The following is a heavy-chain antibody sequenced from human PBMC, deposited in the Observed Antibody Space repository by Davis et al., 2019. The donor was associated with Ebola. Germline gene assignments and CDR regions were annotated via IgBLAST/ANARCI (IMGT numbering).Heavy chain of an antibody. D-gene: IGHD4-17*01. CDR3: ARGIRYGDTN. CDR1: GFTFSTYR. J-gene: IGHJ3*01. Sequence: PGGSLRLSCAASGFTFSTYRMCWVRQARGKGLEWLANIKEDGSVTWYVDSVKGRFTVSRDNAKNSLYLQRSSLRAEDTAVYYCARGIRYGDTNWDKGTMVTVSS. V-gene: IGHV3-7*01. CDR2: IKEDGSVT.